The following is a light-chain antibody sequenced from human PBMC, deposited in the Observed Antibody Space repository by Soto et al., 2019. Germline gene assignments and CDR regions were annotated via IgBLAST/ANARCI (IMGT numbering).Light chain of an antibody. CDR3: TSYAGSNIWV. CDR1: SSDIGVYNY. V-gene: IGLV2-8*01. Sequence: QSVLTQPPSASGSPGQSVTISCTGTSSDIGVYNYVSWYQQHPDKAPKLIISDVTKRPSGVPDRFSGSKSGNTASLTVSGLQAEDEADYYCTSYAGSNIWVFGGGTKVTVL. CDR2: DVT. J-gene: IGLJ3*02.